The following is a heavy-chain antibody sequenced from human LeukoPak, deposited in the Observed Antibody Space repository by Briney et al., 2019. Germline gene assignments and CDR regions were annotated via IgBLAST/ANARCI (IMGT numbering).Heavy chain of an antibody. CDR2: IYSGGST. V-gene: IGHV3-66*01. J-gene: IGHJ4*02. Sequence: PGGSLRLSCAASEFSVGSNYMTWVRQAPGKGLEWVSLIYSGGSTYYADSVKGRFTISRDNSKNTLYLQMNSLRAEDTAVYYCARDEYLWSGYYPNQAFDYWGQGTLVTVSS. CDR1: EFSVGSNY. D-gene: IGHD3-3*01. CDR3: ARDEYLWSGYYPNQAFDY.